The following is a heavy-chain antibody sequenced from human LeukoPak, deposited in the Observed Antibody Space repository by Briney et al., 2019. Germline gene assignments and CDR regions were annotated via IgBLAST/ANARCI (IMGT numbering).Heavy chain of an antibody. V-gene: IGHV1-18*01. CDR3: ARDYHCSSTSCYNGY. J-gene: IGHJ4*02. D-gene: IGHD2-2*02. CDR2: ISAYNGNT. CDR1: GYTFTSYG. Sequence: ASVKVSCKASGYTFTSYGISWVRQAPGQGLEWMGWISAYNGNTNYAQKLQGRVTMTTDTSTSTAYMELRSLRSDDTAVYYCARDYHCSSTSCYNGYWGQGTLVTVSS.